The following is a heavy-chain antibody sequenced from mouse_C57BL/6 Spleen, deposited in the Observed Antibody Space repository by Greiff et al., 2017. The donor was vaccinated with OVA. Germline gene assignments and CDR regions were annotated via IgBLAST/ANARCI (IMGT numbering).Heavy chain of an antibody. J-gene: IGHJ3*01. Sequence: EVQLVESGPGLVKPSQSLSLTCSVTGYSITSGYYWNWIRQFPGNKLEWMGYISYDGSNNYNPSLKNRISITRDTSKNQFFLKLNSVTTEDTATYYCARDRNWCFAYWGQGTLVTVSA. V-gene: IGHV3-6*01. D-gene: IGHD4-1*01. CDR2: ISYDGSN. CDR1: GYSITSGYY. CDR3: ARDRNWCFAY.